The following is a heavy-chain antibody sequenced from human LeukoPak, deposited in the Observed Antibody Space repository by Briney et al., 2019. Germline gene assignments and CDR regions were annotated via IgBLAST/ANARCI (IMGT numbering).Heavy chain of an antibody. CDR1: GYSFTTYW. V-gene: IGHV5-51*01. J-gene: IGHJ4*02. Sequence: GESLKISCKGSGYSFTTYWIGWVRQMPGKGLEWMGIIYPGDSDTRYSPSFQGQVTISADKSINTAYLQWSSLKASDTAMYYCARQETYYGSGTTNWGQGTLVTVSS. CDR3: ARQETYYGSGTTN. CDR2: IYPGDSDT. D-gene: IGHD3-10*01.